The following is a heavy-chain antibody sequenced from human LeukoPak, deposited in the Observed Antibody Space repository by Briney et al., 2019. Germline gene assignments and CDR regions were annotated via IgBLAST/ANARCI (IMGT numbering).Heavy chain of an antibody. V-gene: IGHV4-34*01. J-gene: IGHJ3*02. CDR3: ARDYDILTGYYTANDAFDI. D-gene: IGHD3-9*01. CDR2: INHGGST. CDR1: GGSFSGYY. Sequence: SETLSLTCAVYGGSFSGYYWSWIRQPPGKGLEWIGEINHGGSTNYNPSLKSRVTISVDTSKNQFSLKLSSVTAADTAVYYCARDYDILTGYYTANDAFDIWGQGTMVTVSS.